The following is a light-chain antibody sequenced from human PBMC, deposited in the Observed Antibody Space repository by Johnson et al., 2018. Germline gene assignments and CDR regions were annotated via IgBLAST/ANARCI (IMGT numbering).Light chain of an antibody. CDR1: SSNIGNNY. V-gene: IGLV1-51*02. J-gene: IGLJ1*01. CDR3: GTWDSSLSAGNV. CDR2: ENN. Sequence: QSVLTQPPSVSVAPGQKVTISCSGSSSNIGNNYVSWYQQLPGTAPKLLIYENNKRPSGIPDRFSGSKSGTSATLGITGLKTGDEADYYCGTWDSSLSAGNVFGTGTKVTVL.